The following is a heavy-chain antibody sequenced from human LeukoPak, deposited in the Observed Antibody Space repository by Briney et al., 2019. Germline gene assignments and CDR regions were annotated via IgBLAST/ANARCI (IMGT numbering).Heavy chain of an antibody. Sequence: ASVKVSCKASGYTFTSYGISWVRQAPGQGLEWMGWISAHNGNTNYAQKLQGRATMTTDTSTSTAYMELRSLRSDDTAVYYCARTLGYSYAKEVDYWGQGTLVTVSS. CDR2: ISAHNGNT. CDR3: ARTLGYSYAKEVDY. J-gene: IGHJ4*02. D-gene: IGHD5-18*01. CDR1: GYTFTSYG. V-gene: IGHV1-18*01.